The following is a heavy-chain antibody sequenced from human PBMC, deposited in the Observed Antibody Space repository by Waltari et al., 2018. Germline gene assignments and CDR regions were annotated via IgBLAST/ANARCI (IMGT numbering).Heavy chain of an antibody. CDR1: GFTFSSCA. CDR2: ISGGST. D-gene: IGHD3-22*01. CDR3: AKGESSGYYFDC. Sequence: EVQLGESGGGLVQPGGSLRLSCAASGFTFSSCAMAWVRQAPGEGLEWVSGISGGSTHYADSVKGRFTISRDNSKNTLYLQMNSLRAEDTAVYYCAKGESSGYYFDCWGQGTLVTVSA. V-gene: IGHV3-23*04. J-gene: IGHJ4*02.